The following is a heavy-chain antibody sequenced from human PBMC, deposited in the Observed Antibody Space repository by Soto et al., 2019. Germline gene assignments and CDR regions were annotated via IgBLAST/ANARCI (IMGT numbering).Heavy chain of an antibody. CDR3: AKDLSGCGLTNSHFGVDV. Sequence: QVRLVQSGTEVKKPGASVMVSCKASGYTFANYAIHWVRQAPGQDCEWIGWINAGNGNTRNSQKFQGRVTFTRDTSATTAHMEVGSLRFEDTAVYYCAKDLSGCGLTNSHFGVDVWGQGTTVIVSS. D-gene: IGHD2-21*01. CDR1: GYTFANYA. V-gene: IGHV1-3*01. J-gene: IGHJ6*02. CDR2: INAGNGNT.